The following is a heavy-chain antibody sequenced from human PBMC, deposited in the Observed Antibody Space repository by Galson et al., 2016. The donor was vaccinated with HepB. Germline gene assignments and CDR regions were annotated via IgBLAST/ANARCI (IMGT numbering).Heavy chain of an antibody. J-gene: IGHJ4*02. Sequence: SVKVSCKASGYSFTSYAMHWVRQAPGQRPEWLGWINGGNDKTKYSQNFQGRVTITWDTSASTAYMDLTSLRSEDTAMYYCARGLPSATIDYWGQGTLVTVSS. V-gene: IGHV1-3*01. CDR3: ARGLPSATIDY. D-gene: IGHD2-2*01. CDR1: GYSFTSYA. CDR2: INGGNDKT.